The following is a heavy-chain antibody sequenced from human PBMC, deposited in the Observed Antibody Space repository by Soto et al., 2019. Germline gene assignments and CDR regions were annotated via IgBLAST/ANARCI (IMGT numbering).Heavy chain of an antibody. J-gene: IGHJ4*02. D-gene: IGHD2-15*01. CDR1: GFSISADGVG. CDR2: LYWDDDK. Sequence: QITLKESGPTLVKPTQTLTLTCSCSGFSISADGVGVGWIRQPPGKALEWLAILYWDDDKRYSPSLNSRLTITTDTSRTQVVLTTTNVDPVDTATYFCAHSRRRASCGGGNCYPFDSWGQGTLVTVSS. CDR3: AHSRRRASCGGGNCYPFDS. V-gene: IGHV2-5*02.